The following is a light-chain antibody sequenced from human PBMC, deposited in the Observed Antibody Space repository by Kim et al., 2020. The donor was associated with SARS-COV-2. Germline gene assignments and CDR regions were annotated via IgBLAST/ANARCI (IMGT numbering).Light chain of an antibody. V-gene: IGKV1-5*03. CDR1: ENIGTW. CDR2: LAS. CDR3: QHYSRFPYT. J-gene: IGKJ2*01. Sequence: SASVGERVTITCRASENIGTWLAWYQQKPGRAPSLLNYLASTLESGVPSRFSGTGSGTEFSLSITSLQPDDFATYYCQHYSRFPYTFGQGTKLEI.